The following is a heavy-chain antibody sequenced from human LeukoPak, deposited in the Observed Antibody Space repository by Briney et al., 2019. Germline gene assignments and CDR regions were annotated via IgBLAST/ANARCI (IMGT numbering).Heavy chain of an antibody. J-gene: IGHJ5*02. CDR1: GGSISSSSYY. CDR3: ARTSPDTWNELNWFDP. D-gene: IGHD1-1*01. V-gene: IGHV4-39*07. CDR2: IYYSGST. Sequence: SETLSLTCTVSGGSISSSSYYWGWIRQPPGKGLEWIGSIYYSGSTYYNPSLKSRVTISVDTSKNQFSLKLSSVTAADTAVYYCARTSPDTWNELNWFDPWGQGTLVTVSS.